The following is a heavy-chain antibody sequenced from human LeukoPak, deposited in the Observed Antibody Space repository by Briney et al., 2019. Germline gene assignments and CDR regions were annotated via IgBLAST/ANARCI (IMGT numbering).Heavy chain of an antibody. D-gene: IGHD1-26*01. CDR1: GFPFSPNY. J-gene: IGHJ5*01. CDR3: ARVGRQVGSRWFDS. Sequence: GGSLRLSCAASGFPFSPNYMSWVRQAPGKGLEWVSVINTGGSAFYADSVKGRFTISRHNSNNTLYLQMNSLRAEDTAVYYFARVGRQVGSRWFDSWGQGILVTVSS. CDR2: INTGGSA. V-gene: IGHV3-53*01.